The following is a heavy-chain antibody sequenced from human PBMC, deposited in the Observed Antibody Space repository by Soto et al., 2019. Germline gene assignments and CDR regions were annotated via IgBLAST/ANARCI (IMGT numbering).Heavy chain of an antibody. CDR2: IIPIFGTA. Sequence: GASVKVSCKASGGTFSSYAISWVRQAPGQGLEWMGGIIPIFGTANYAQKFQGRVTITADESTSTAYMELSSLRSEDTAVYYCATSPVAYYDSSGYYPVYYFDYWGQGTLVTVSS. CDR3: ATSPVAYYDSSGYYPVYYFDY. CDR1: GGTFSSYA. J-gene: IGHJ4*02. V-gene: IGHV1-69*13. D-gene: IGHD3-22*01.